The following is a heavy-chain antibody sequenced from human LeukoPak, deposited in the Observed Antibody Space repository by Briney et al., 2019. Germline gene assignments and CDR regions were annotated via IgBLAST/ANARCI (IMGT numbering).Heavy chain of an antibody. J-gene: IGHJ5*02. CDR1: GFRFSSFA. Sequence: GGSLRLSCAASGFRFSSFAMSWVRQAPRKGLEWVSSISDSGGSTYYADSVRGRFTISRDNSKNTLYLQMTNLRAADTAVYYCAKDLSRAVAADWFDPWDQGSLVTVSS. V-gene: IGHV3-23*01. CDR2: ISDSGGST. CDR3: AKDLSRAVAADWFDP. D-gene: IGHD6-19*01.